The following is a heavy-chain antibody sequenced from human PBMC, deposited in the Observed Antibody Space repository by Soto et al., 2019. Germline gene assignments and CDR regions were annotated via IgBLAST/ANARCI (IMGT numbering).Heavy chain of an antibody. V-gene: IGHV4-34*01. Sequence: QVQLQQWGAGLLKPSETLSLTCAVYGGSFSGYYWSWIRQPPGKGLEWIGEINHSGSTNYNPSLKSRVTISVDTSKNQFSLKLSSVTAADTAVYYCARAGGVATKVGNWFDPWGQGTLVTVSS. J-gene: IGHJ5*02. CDR2: INHSGST. CDR3: ARAGGVATKVGNWFDP. CDR1: GGSFSGYY. D-gene: IGHD5-12*01.